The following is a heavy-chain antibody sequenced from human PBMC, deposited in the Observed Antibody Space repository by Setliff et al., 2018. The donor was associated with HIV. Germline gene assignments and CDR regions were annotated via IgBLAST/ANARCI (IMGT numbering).Heavy chain of an antibody. CDR3: ARGVARQVVIDRWFDP. Sequence: PSETLSLTCTVSGGSINTYYWSWIRQPAGKGLEWIGRFYTSGSTNYNPSLKSRVTMSVDTSKNQFSLNLNSVTAADTAIYYCARGVARQVVIDRWFDPWGQGTPVTVSS. CDR1: GGSINTYY. D-gene: IGHD2-21*01. J-gene: IGHJ5*02. V-gene: IGHV4-4*07. CDR2: FYTSGST.